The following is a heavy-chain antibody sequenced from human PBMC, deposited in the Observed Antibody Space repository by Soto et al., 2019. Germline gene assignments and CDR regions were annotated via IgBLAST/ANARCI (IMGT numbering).Heavy chain of an antibody. CDR3: ARDIGYCSSTSCYTES. V-gene: IGHV1-69*01. Sequence: QVQLVQSGAEVKKPGSSVKVSCKASGGTFSSYAISWVRQAPGQGLEWMGGIIPIFGTANYAQKFQGRVTITADESTSTADMELSSLRSEDTAVYYCARDIGYCSSTSCYTESWGQGTLVTVSS. D-gene: IGHD2-2*02. CDR2: IIPIFGTA. CDR1: GGTFSSYA. J-gene: IGHJ4*02.